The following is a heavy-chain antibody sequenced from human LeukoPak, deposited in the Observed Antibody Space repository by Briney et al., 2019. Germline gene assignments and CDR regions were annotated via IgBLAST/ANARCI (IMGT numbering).Heavy chain of an antibody. V-gene: IGHV3-64D*06. CDR2: ISSNGGST. CDR3: VKGRVVPAAPLDY. D-gene: IGHD2-2*01. J-gene: IGHJ4*02. Sequence: PGGSLRLSCSASGFTFSSYAMHWVRQAPRKGLEYVSAISSNGGSTYYADSVKGRFTISRDNSKNTLYLQMSSLRAEDTAVYYCVKGRVVPAAPLDYWGQGTLVTVSS. CDR1: GFTFSSYA.